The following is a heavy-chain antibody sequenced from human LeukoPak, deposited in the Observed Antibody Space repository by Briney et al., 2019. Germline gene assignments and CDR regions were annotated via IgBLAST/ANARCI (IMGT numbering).Heavy chain of an antibody. J-gene: IGHJ4*02. CDR1: GGSISRSNW. V-gene: IGHV4-4*02. CDR2: IYHSGST. D-gene: IGHD4-17*01. Sequence: SGTLSLTCAVSGGSISRSNWWSWVRQPPGKWLEWIGEIYHSGSTNYNPSLKSRVTILVDKSKNQFSLKVSSVTAADTAVYYCARAHGNYGDNWGQGTLVTVSS. CDR3: ARAHGNYGDN.